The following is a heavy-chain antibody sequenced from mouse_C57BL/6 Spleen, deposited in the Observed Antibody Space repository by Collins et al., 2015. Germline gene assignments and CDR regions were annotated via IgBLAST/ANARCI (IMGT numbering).Heavy chain of an antibody. J-gene: IGHJ4*01. Sequence: SGAELVKPGASVKISCKASGYVFSSYWMNWVKQKPEKGLEWIGQIYPGDGDTNYNGKFKGKATLTADKSSSTAYMQLSSLTSEDSAVYFCATYSNFDAMDYWGQGTSVTVSS. D-gene: IGHD2-5*01. CDR2: IYPGDGDT. V-gene: IGHV1-80*01. CDR1: GYVFSSYW. CDR3: ATYSNFDAMDY.